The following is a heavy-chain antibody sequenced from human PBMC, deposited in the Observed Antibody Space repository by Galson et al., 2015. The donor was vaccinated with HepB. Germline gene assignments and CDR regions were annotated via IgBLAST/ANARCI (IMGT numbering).Heavy chain of an antibody. CDR2: INHSGGT. CDR1: GGSISSSNW. V-gene: IGHV4-4*02. D-gene: IGHD3-3*02. CDR3: ARGWSEGSFIFGFTSHHGLDV. Sequence: SETLSLTCAVSGGSISSSNWWSWVRQPPGKGLEWIGEINHSGGTNYSPSLKSRVTISLDTSKNQFSLKLSSATAADTGLYYCARGWSEGSFIFGFTSHHGLDVWGQGTTVTVSS. J-gene: IGHJ6*02.